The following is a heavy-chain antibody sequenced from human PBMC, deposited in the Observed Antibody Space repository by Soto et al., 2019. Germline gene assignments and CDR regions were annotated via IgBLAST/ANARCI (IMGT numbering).Heavy chain of an antibody. CDR3: AKVYGDYVDY. D-gene: IGHD4-17*01. V-gene: IGHV3-23*01. J-gene: IGHJ4*02. CDR2: ISAYGDST. CDR1: GFRFSNYD. Sequence: PGGSLRLSCAASGFRFSNYDMSWVRQAPGKGLEWVSAISAYGDSTYYADSVKGRFTISRDNSKNTLYLQMNSLRAEDTAVYYCAKVYGDYVDYWGQGTLVTVSS.